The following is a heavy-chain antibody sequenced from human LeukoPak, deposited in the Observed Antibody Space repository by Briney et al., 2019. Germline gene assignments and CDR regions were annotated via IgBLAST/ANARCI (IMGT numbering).Heavy chain of an antibody. CDR3: AKEGDSGYYDLHY. D-gene: IGHD3-22*01. Sequence: ASVKVSCKASGGTFSSYAISWVRQAPGQGPEWTGWLNPNSGNTGCAPKFQGRVTMTSNTSISTVYMELRSLRSDDTAIYYCAKEGDSGYYDLHYWGQGSLVTVSS. V-gene: IGHV1-8*02. J-gene: IGHJ4*02. CDR1: GGTFSSYA. CDR2: LNPNSGNT.